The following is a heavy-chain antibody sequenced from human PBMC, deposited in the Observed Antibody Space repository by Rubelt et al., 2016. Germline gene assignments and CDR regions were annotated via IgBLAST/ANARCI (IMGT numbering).Heavy chain of an antibody. D-gene: IGHD6-6*01. V-gene: IGHV1-18*01. J-gene: IGHJ2*01. CDR2: ISAYNGNT. CDR1: GYTFTSYG. CDR3: ARDRIRIAARQGWYFDL. Sequence: QVQLVQSGAEVKKPGASVKVSCKASGYTFTSYGISWVRQAPGQGLEWMGWISAYNGNTNYAQKLQGRVTMTTDTSTSTAYMELRSLRSDATAVYYWARDRIRIAARQGWYFDLWGRGTLVTVSS.